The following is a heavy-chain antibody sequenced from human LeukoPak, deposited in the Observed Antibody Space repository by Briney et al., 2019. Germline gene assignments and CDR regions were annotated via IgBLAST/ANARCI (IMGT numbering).Heavy chain of an antibody. CDR2: ISYDGSNQ. CDR3: AKDIGDGNRVANH. CDR1: GFTFSSYG. Sequence: PGRSLRLSCAASGFTFSSYGMHWVRQAPGKGLEWVAVISYDGSNQYHAGPVKGRFTISRDNSKNTLYLQMNSLRAEDTAVYYCAKDIGDGNRVANHWGQGTLVTVSS. V-gene: IGHV3-30*18. J-gene: IGHJ5*02. D-gene: IGHD5-12*01.